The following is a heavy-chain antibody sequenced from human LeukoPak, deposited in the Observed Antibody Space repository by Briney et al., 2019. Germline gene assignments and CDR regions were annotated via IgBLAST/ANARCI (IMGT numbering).Heavy chain of an antibody. V-gene: IGHV4-30-4*01. J-gene: IGHJ6*02. CDR3: ARDSLLAYCGGDCSSYYYYGMDV. CDR1: GGSISSGDYY. Sequence: SETLSLTCTVSGGSISSGDYYWSWIRQPPGKGLEWIGYIYYSGSTYYNPSLKSRVTISVDTSKNQFSLKLSSVTAADTAVYYCARDSLLAYCGGDCSSYYYYGMDVWGQGTTDTVSS. D-gene: IGHD2-21*02. CDR2: IYYSGST.